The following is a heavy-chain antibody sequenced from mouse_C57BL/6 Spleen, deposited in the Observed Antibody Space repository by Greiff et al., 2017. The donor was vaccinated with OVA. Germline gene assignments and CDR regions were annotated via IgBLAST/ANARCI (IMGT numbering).Heavy chain of an antibody. J-gene: IGHJ2*01. CDR3: ARRSDLEDYFDY. CDR2: INPKNGGN. D-gene: IGHD2-10*02. V-gene: IGHV1-18*01. Sequence: EVHLVESGPELVKPGASVKIPCKASGYTFTDYNMDWVKQSHGKSLEWIGDINPKNGGNIYNQKFKGKATLTVDKSSSTAYMELRSLTSEDTAVDYCARRSDLEDYFDYWGQGTTLTFSS. CDR1: GYTFTDYN.